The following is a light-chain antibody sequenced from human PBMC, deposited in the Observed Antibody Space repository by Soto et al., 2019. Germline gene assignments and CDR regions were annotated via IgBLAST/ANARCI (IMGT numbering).Light chain of an antibody. V-gene: IGKV3-15*01. CDR1: QSVSSN. J-gene: IGKJ1*01. CDR3: LQYNDWPLT. Sequence: EIVLTQSAVTLSLPPGEIVTLSCRARQSVSSNLAWYQQKPGQAPSLLIYGAFTRATGIPARFSGNGSGTEFTLTISSLQSEDFALYYCLQYNDWPLTFGQGTKVDIK. CDR2: GAF.